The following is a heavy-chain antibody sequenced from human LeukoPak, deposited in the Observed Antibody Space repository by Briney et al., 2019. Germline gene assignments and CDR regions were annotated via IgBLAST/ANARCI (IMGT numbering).Heavy chain of an antibody. CDR3: ARDRAGAQPWVALDP. J-gene: IGHJ5*02. CDR1: GFTVSNDY. CDR2: IYGDGTT. D-gene: IGHD3-10*01. Sequence: PGGSLRLSCAASGFTVSNDYMAWVRQAPGRGLEWVSLIYGDGTTFHTDSVKGRFTISRDNFKNTLYLQMSSLRPEDTALYYCARDRAGAQPWVALDPWGQGTLVTVSS. V-gene: IGHV3-66*02.